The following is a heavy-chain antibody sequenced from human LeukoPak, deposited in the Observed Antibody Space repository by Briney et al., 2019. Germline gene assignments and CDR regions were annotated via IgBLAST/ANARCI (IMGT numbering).Heavy chain of an antibody. CDR1: GFTFSSYS. D-gene: IGHD6-13*01. V-gene: IGHV3-48*01. CDR3: ARGVAAGTPY. CDR2: ISSSSSTI. J-gene: IGHJ4*02. Sequence: KPGGSLRLSCAASGFTFSSYSMNWVRQAPGKGLEWVSYISSSSSTIYYADSVKGRFTISRDNAKNSLYLQMNSLRAEDTAVYYCARGVAAGTPYWGQGTLVTVSS.